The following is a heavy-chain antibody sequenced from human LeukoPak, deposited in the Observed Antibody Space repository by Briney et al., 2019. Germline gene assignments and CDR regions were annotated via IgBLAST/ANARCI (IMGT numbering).Heavy chain of an antibody. CDR1: GFTFSSYG. Sequence: GGSLRLSCAASGFTFSSYGMHWVRQAPGKGLEWVAFIRYDGSNKYYADSVKGRFTISRDNSKNTLYLQMNSLRAEDTAVYYCAKAQGYCSSTSCLASDYWGQGTLVTVSS. J-gene: IGHJ4*02. CDR3: AKAQGYCSSTSCLASDY. D-gene: IGHD2-2*01. V-gene: IGHV3-30*02. CDR2: IRYDGSNK.